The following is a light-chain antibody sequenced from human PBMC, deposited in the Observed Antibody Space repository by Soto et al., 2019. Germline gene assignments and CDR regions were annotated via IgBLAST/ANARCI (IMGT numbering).Light chain of an antibody. J-gene: IGLJ1*01. V-gene: IGLV2-14*01. Sequence: QSDLNQPASVSGAPGQSITISCTGTSSDVGSYNYVSWYQQHPGKAPKLMIYDVSNRPSGVSYRFSGSKSGNTASLTISGLQAEDEADYYCSSYTTSSTYVFGTGTKVTVL. CDR3: SSYTTSSTYV. CDR2: DVS. CDR1: SSDVGSYNY.